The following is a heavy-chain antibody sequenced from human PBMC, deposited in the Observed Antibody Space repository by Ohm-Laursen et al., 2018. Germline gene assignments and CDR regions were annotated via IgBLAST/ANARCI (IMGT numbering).Heavy chain of an antibody. CDR2: IYYSGST. J-gene: IGHJ4*02. V-gene: IGHV4-59*07. CDR3: ARTQANYYYFDY. D-gene: IGHD4/OR15-4a*01. CDR1: GASMIDHY. Sequence: SDTLSLTCTVSGASMIDHYWNWIRQPPGKGLEWIGYIYYSGSTKYNPSLESRVTISLDTSRNQFSLRLTSLTAADTAVYYCARTQANYYYFDYWGQGALVTVSS.